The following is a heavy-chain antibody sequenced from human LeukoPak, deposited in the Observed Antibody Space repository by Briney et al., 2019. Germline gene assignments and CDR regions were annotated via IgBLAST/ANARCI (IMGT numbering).Heavy chain of an antibody. J-gene: IGHJ6*02. Sequence: SETLSLTCTVPGGSISSYYWSWIRQPAGKGLEWIGRIYTSGSTNYNPSLKSRVTISVDTANNQFSLNLSSVTAADTAVYYCARSYSSSWYAYYGMDVWGQGTTVTVSS. CDR2: IYTSGST. D-gene: IGHD6-13*01. CDR1: GGSISSYY. CDR3: ARSYSSSWYAYYGMDV. V-gene: IGHV4-4*07.